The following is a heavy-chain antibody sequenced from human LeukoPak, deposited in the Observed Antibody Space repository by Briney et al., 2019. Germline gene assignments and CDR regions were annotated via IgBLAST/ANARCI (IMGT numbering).Heavy chain of an antibody. V-gene: IGHV3-21*01. J-gene: IGHJ3*02. D-gene: IGHD1-26*01. CDR1: GFTFSTYN. Sequence: PGGSLRLSCAASGFTFSTYNMNWVRQAPWKGPEWVSSISTSSNYIYYADSVKGRFTISRDNAKNSLYLQMNSLRVEDTDVYYCARDVGAAAPDAFDIWGQGTMVTVSS. CDR2: ISTSSNYI. CDR3: ARDVGAAAPDAFDI.